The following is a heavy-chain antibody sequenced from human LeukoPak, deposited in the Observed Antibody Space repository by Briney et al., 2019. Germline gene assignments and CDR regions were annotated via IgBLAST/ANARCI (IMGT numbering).Heavy chain of an antibody. V-gene: IGHV3-20*01. CDR2: INRNGGTI. D-gene: IGHD1-1*01. Sequence: GGSLRLSCAASGFTFDDYGMSWVRQVPGKGLEWVSGINRNGGTINYADSVKGRFTISRDYAKNSLYLQMNSLRAEDTALYHSARQRPLSNWKGTPDFDDWGPGILVTASS. CDR3: ARQRPLSNWKGTPDFDD. CDR1: GFTFDDYG. J-gene: IGHJ4*01.